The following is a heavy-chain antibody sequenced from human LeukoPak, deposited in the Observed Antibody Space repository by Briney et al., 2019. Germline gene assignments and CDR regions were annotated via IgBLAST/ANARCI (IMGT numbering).Heavy chain of an antibody. Sequence: ASVKVSCKTSGYTFTNYGITWVRQAPGQGLEWMGGIIPIFGTANYAQKFQGRVTITTDESTSTAYMELSSLRSEDTAVYYCARAHLYTRYSYGYNYYYYMDVWGKGTTVTVSS. CDR3: ARAHLYTRYSYGYNYYYYMDV. CDR2: IIPIFGTA. D-gene: IGHD5-18*01. J-gene: IGHJ6*03. CDR1: GYTFTNYG. V-gene: IGHV1-69*05.